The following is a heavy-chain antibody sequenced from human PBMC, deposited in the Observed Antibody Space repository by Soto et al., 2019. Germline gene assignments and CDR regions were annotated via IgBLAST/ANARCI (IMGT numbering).Heavy chain of an antibody. J-gene: IGHJ4*02. D-gene: IGHD4-17*01. Sequence: PGESLKISCEGSGYSFATFWIGWVRQMPGKGLEWMGIIFPTDSDTRYSPSFQGQVTISADKSISTAYLQWSSLKASDTAIYYCATPYGGFDYWGQGTLVTVSS. CDR1: GYSFATFW. CDR2: IFPTDSDT. CDR3: ATPYGGFDY. V-gene: IGHV5-51*01.